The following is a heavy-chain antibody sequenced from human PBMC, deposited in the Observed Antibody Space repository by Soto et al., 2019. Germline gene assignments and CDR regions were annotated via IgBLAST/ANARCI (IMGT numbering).Heavy chain of an antibody. CDR1: GFTFSSYA. J-gene: IGHJ3*02. CDR2: ISGSGGST. CDR3: AKDRGQGLFPCFVFDI. D-gene: IGHD6-19*01. Sequence: GGSLRLSCAASGFTFSSYAMSWVRQAPGKGLEWVSAISGSGGSTYYADSVKGRFTISRDNSKNTLYLQMNSLRAEDTAVYYCAKDRGQGLFPCFVFDIGGQGTMSTIPS. V-gene: IGHV3-23*01.